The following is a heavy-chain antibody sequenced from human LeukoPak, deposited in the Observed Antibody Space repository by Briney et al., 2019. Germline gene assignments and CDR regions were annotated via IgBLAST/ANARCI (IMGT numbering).Heavy chain of an antibody. D-gene: IGHD3-22*01. CDR3: ARVRALSYYDSSGDLYYFQY. CDR2: INPNSGGT. V-gene: IGHV1-2*02. CDR1: GYTFTGYF. Sequence: ASVKVSCKASGYTFTGYFMHWVRQAPGQGLEWMGWINPNSGGTNYAQKFQGRVTMTRDTSISTAYMELRRLRYDDTAVYYCARVRALSYYDSSGDLYYFQYWGQGTLVTVSS. J-gene: IGHJ4*02.